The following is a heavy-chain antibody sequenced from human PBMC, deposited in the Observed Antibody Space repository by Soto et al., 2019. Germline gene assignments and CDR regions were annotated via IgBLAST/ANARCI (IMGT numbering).Heavy chain of an antibody. CDR3: TRWGGDPPTLDY. Sequence: EVQLVESGGGLVQPRGSLKLSCATSGLTFSGSNMHWVRQASGKGLEWVGRIKSKADSYATAYAASVKGRFIVSRDDSQNTAYLRMNSLKTEDTAVYYCTRWGGDPPTLDYWGQGTLVTVSS. D-gene: IGHD4-17*01. CDR2: IKSKADSYAT. CDR1: GLTFSGSN. J-gene: IGHJ4*02. V-gene: IGHV3-73*02.